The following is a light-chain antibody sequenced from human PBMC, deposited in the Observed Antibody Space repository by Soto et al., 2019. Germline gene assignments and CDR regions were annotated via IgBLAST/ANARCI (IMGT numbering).Light chain of an antibody. CDR2: EVS. CDR1: SSDVGGYNY. CDR3: SSYAGSNNVV. Sequence: QSALTQPPSASGSPGQSVTISCTGTSSDVGGYNYVSWYQQHPGKAPKLMIYEVSKRPSGVPVRFSGSKSGNTASLTVSGLQAEDEVDYYCSSYAGSNNVVFGGGTKLTVL. V-gene: IGLV2-8*01. J-gene: IGLJ2*01.